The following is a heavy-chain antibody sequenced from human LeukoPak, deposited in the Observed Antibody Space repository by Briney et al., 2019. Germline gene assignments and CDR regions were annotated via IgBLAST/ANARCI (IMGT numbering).Heavy chain of an antibody. CDR1: GGSISSYY. Sequence: SETLSLTCTVSGGSISSYYWSWIRQPPGKGLEWIGYIYYSGSTNYNPSLKSRVTISVDTSKNQFSLKLSSVTAADTAVYYWARVTVLLWFGELLGNWFDPWGQGTLVTVSS. V-gene: IGHV4-59*12. CDR2: IYYSGST. J-gene: IGHJ5*02. CDR3: ARVTVLLWFGELLGNWFDP. D-gene: IGHD3-10*01.